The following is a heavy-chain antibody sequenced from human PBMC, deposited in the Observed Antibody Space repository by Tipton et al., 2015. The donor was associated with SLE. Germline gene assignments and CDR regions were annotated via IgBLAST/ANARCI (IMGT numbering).Heavy chain of an antibody. J-gene: IGHJ6*02. Sequence: SLRLSCAASGFTFSNAWMSWVRQAPGKGLEWVGRIKSKTDGGTTDYAAPVKGRLTTSRDDSKNTLYLQMNSLKTEDTAVYYCAKEGNWNSHYYGMDVWGQGTTVTVSS. V-gene: IGHV3-15*01. CDR3: AKEGNWNSHYYGMDV. CDR1: GFTFSNAW. D-gene: IGHD1-7*01. CDR2: IKSKTDGGTT.